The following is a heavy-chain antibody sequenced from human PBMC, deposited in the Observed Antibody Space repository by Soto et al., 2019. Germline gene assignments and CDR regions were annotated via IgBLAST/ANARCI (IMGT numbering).Heavy chain of an antibody. V-gene: IGHV3-30-3*01. CDR3: ARDWWQPYCSRGSCYSRYYGMDV. CDR2: ISYDGSNK. CDR1: GFTFSSYA. Sequence: SLRLSCAASGFTFSSYAMHWVRQAPGKGLEWVAVISYDGSNKYYADSVKGRFTISRDNSKNTPYLQMNSLRAEDTAVYYCARDWWQPYCSRGSCYSRYYGMDVWGQGTTVTVSS. J-gene: IGHJ6*02. D-gene: IGHD2-15*01.